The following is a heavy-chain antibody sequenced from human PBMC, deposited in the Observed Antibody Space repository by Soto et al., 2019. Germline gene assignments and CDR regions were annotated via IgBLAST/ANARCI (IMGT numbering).Heavy chain of an antibody. CDR2: IIPIFGTA. CDR3: GTMAWDGQLVRPPLGY. D-gene: IGHD6-13*01. CDR1: GGTFSSYA. J-gene: IGHJ4*02. V-gene: IGHV1-69*12. Sequence: QVQLVQSGAEVKKPGSSVKVSCKASGGTFSSYAISWVRQAPGQGLEWMGGIIPIFGTANYAQKFQGRVTITADESASTAHIELSILRAEDTPVYCCGTMAWDGQLVRPPLGYWGQGTLVTGSS.